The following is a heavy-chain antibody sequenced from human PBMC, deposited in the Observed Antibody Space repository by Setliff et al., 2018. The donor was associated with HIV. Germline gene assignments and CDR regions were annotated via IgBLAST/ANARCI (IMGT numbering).Heavy chain of an antibody. J-gene: IGHJ3*02. CDR1: GFIFSSYA. CDR3: AKEEFSSVGTSASHI. V-gene: IGHV3-23*01. Sequence: GGSLRLSCAASGFIFSSYAMSWVRQAPGKGLEWVSSISGSGGRTYYADSVKGRFTISRDNSKNTVYLQMNSLQMHSLRAEDTAIYYCAKEEFSSVGTSASHIWGQGTVVTVSS. CDR2: ISGSGGRT. D-gene: IGHD1-1*01.